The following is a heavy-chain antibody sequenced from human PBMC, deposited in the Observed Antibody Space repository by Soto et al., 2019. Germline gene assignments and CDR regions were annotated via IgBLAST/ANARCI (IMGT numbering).Heavy chain of an antibody. CDR3: ARNTYYYGSGSPYYYGMDV. Sequence: ASVKVSCKASGYTFSSYAISWVRQAPGQGLEWMGGIIPIFGTANYAQKFQGRVTITADESTSTAYMELSSLRSEDTAVYYCARNTYYYGSGSPYYYGMDVWGQGTTVTVSS. CDR2: IIPIFGTA. V-gene: IGHV1-69*13. J-gene: IGHJ6*02. D-gene: IGHD3-10*01. CDR1: GYTFSSYA.